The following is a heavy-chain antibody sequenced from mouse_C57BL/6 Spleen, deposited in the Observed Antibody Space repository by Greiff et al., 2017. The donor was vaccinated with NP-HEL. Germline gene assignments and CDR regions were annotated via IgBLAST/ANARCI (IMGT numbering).Heavy chain of an antibody. CDR3: ATGGDGSLYYFDY. D-gene: IGHD2-3*01. V-gene: IGHV1-64*01. CDR1: GYTFTSYW. CDR2: IHPNSGST. Sequence: QVQLQQPGAELVKPGASVKLSCKASGYTFTSYWMHWVKQRPGQGLEWIGMIHPNSGSTNYNEKFKSKATLTVDKSSSTAYMQLSSLTSEDSAVYDCATGGDGSLYYFDYWGQGTTLTVSS. J-gene: IGHJ2*01.